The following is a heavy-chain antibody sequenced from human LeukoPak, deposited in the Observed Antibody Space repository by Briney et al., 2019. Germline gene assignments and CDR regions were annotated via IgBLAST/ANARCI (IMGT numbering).Heavy chain of an antibody. D-gene: IGHD3-22*01. CDR1: GGSFSGYY. J-gene: IGHJ3*02. CDR2: INHSGST. CDR3: ARRGKYYYDSSGYRGLFDI. Sequence: PSETLSLTCAVYGGSFSGYYWSWIRQPPGKGLEWIGEINHSGSTNYNPSLKSRVTISVDTSKNQFSLKLSSVTAADTAVYYCARRGKYYYDSSGYRGLFDIWGQGTMVTVSS. V-gene: IGHV4-34*01.